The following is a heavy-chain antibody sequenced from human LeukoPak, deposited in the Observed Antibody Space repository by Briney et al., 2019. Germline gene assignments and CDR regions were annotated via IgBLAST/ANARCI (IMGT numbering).Heavy chain of an antibody. CDR3: ATRRYSNPWYVTFFDS. CDR2: ISGCGGST. V-gene: IGHV3-23*01. D-gene: IGHD6-13*01. CDR1: GFTFSGYA. J-gene: IGHJ4*02. Sequence: GGSLRVSCAASGFTFSGYAMSWVRRAPGKGVEWISVISGCGGSTYYVDSERGRFPISRDNPKNALYLQMNSLSADDTAIYHCATRRYSNPWYVTFFDSWGQGTLVTVSS.